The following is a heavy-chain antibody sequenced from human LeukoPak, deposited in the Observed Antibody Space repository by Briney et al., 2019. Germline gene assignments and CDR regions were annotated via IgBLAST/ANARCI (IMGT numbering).Heavy chain of an antibody. Sequence: GGSLRLSYSTSGFTFRTYWMHWVRQAPGKGLEWVSRINSDGSSTSYADTLKGRFTISRDNAKNTLYLQMNSLRAEDTAVYYCTRAGSFRHDYWGQGTLVTVSS. D-gene: IGHD3-10*01. CDR3: TRAGSFRHDY. J-gene: IGHJ4*02. CDR1: GFTFRTYW. CDR2: INSDGSST. V-gene: IGHV3-74*01.